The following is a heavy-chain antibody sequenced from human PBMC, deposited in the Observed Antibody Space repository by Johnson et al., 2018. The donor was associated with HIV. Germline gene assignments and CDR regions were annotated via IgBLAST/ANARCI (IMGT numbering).Heavy chain of an antibody. D-gene: IGHD4-17*01. J-gene: IGHJ3*02. Sequence: VQLVESGGGLVQPGGSLRLSCAASGFTFSSYAMSWVRQAPGKGLEWVSAISGSGGTTKYYSDSVKGRFTLSRDNAKKSLYLEMRDLRVDDTATYYCARESSPWGGDYAGYGLDIWGQGTRVAVSS. V-gene: IGHV3-23*04. CDR1: GFTFSSYA. CDR3: ARESSPWGGDYAGYGLDI. CDR2: ISGSGGTTK.